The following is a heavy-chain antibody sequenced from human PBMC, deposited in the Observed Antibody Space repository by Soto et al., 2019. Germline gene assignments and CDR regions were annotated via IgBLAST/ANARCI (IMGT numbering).Heavy chain of an antibody. CDR2: IWYDGSNK. Sequence: QVQLVESGGGVVQPGRSLRLSCAASGFTFSSYGMHWVRQAPGKGLEWVAVIWYDGSNKYYADSVKGLFTISRDNSNDTLYLQMNSLRAEDTAVYYCARDRRRGYSGYDSPTPSFDYWGQGTLVTVSS. V-gene: IGHV3-33*01. CDR1: GFTFSSYG. J-gene: IGHJ4*02. D-gene: IGHD5-12*01. CDR3: ARDRRRGYSGYDSPTPSFDY.